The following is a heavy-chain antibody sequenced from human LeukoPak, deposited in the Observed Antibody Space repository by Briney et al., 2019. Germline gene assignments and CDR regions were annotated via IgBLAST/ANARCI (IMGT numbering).Heavy chain of an antibody. V-gene: IGHV1-18*01. Sequence: ASAKVSCKASGYTFTSYGVSWVRQAPGQGLEWMRWISAYNGNTNYAQKLQGRVTMTTDTSTSTAYMELRSLRSDDTAVYYCARVYYYGSGYWFDPWGQGTLVTVSS. J-gene: IGHJ5*02. CDR1: GYTFTSYG. CDR2: ISAYNGNT. D-gene: IGHD3-10*01. CDR3: ARVYYYGSGYWFDP.